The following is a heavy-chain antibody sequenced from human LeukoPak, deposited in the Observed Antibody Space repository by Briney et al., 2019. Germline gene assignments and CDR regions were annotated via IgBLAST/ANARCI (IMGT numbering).Heavy chain of an antibody. Sequence: GESLRLSCAASGFTLSDYYMSWIRQAPVKGLEWVSYISSSGSTIYYADSVKGRFTISRDNAKNSLYLQMNSLRAEDTAVYYRAELGITMIGGVWGKGTTVTISS. CDR1: GFTLSDYY. CDR2: ISSSGSTI. J-gene: IGHJ6*04. V-gene: IGHV3-11*04. CDR3: AELGITMIGGV. D-gene: IGHD3-10*02.